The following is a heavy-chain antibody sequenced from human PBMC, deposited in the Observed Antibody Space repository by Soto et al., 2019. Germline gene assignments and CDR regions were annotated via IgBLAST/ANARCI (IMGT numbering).Heavy chain of an antibody. Sequence: QVQLVQSGAEVKSPGSSVTVSCKASGGSFSSYTLNWVRQAPGQGLEWMGRSIPLLDKANYAQKFEGRVTNSADKSTTTGYMYLSRLRSGDTALYYCVTGSPGERFDPWGEGTLVTFSS. J-gene: IGHJ5*02. D-gene: IGHD3-10*01. CDR1: GGSFSSYT. CDR2: SIPLLDKA. CDR3: VTGSPGERFDP. V-gene: IGHV1-69*08.